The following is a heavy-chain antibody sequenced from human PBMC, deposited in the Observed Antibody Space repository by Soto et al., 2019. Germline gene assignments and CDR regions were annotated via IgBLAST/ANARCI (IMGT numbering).Heavy chain of an antibody. CDR2: VSGYTGNT. D-gene: IGHD3-10*01. J-gene: IGHJ6*02. CDR1: GYIFTNYD. CDR3: ARFGSAPYYYYGVDV. V-gene: IGHV1-18*01. Sequence: QVQLVQSETEVKKPGASVKVSCKASGYIFTNYDINWVRQAPGQGLEWMGWVSGYTGNTKYAQKFQDRVTMTTDTSTSTVYMEVRSLRSDDTAVYYCARFGSAPYYYYGVDVWGQGTTVFVSS.